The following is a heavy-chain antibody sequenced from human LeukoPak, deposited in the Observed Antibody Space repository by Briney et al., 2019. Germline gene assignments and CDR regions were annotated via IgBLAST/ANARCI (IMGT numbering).Heavy chain of an antibody. CDR2: FDPEDGEK. CDR1: GYTLNELS. D-gene: IGHD4-17*01. Sequence: ASVKVSCKASGYTLNELSMHWVRQAPGKGLEWMGGFDPEDGEKIYAHKFQGRVTMTEDTSTDTAYMELSSLRSEDTAVYYCATGTTVTTWGAFDIWGQGTMVTVSS. V-gene: IGHV1-24*01. J-gene: IGHJ3*02. CDR3: ATGTTVTTWGAFDI.